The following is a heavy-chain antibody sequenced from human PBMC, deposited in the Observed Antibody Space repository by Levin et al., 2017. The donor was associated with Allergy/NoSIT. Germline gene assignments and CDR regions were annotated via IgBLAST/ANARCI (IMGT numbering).Heavy chain of an antibody. Sequence: PGGSLRLSCAASGFTFSSYWMSWVRQAPGKGLEWVANIKQDGSEKYYVDSVKGRFTISRDNAKNSLYLQMNSLRAEDTAVYYCARFGAVAGTRPRSYWYFDLWGRGTLVTVSS. CDR3: ARFGAVAGTRPRSYWYFDL. D-gene: IGHD6-19*01. CDR2: IKQDGSEK. J-gene: IGHJ2*01. CDR1: GFTFSSYW. V-gene: IGHV3-7*01.